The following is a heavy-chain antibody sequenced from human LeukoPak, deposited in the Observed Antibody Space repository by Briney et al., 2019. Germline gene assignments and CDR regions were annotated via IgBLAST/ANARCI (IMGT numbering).Heavy chain of an antibody. D-gene: IGHD3-3*01. CDR3: ASTYYDFWSGYSPFDP. CDR2: IYYSGST. J-gene: IGHJ5*02. CDR1: GGSISSGDYY. Sequence: PSETLFLTCTVSGGSISSGDYYWSWIRQPPGKGLEWIGYIYYSGSTYYNPSLKSRVTISVDTSKNQFSLKLSSVTAADTAVYYCASTYYDFWSGYSPFDPWGQGTLVTVSS. V-gene: IGHV4-30-4*01.